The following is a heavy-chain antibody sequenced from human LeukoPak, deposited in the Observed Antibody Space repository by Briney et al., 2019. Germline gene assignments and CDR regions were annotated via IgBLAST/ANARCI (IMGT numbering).Heavy chain of an antibody. Sequence: SETLSLTCTVSGGSISSSSYYWGWIRQPPGKGLEWIGSIYYSGSTYYNPSLKSRVTISVDTSKNQFSLKLSSVTAADTAVYYCARQDRLYDSSGYFDYWGQGTLVTVSS. D-gene: IGHD3-22*01. J-gene: IGHJ4*02. CDR1: GGSISSSSYY. V-gene: IGHV4-39*01. CDR2: IYYSGST. CDR3: ARQDRLYDSSGYFDY.